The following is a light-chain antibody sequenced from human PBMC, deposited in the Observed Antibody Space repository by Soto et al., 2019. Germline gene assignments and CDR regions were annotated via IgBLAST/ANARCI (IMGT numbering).Light chain of an antibody. CDR1: SSNIGAGYD. CDR3: QSYDNTLSGSGV. Sequence: QSVLTQPPSVSGAPGQRVTISCTGSSSNIGAGYDVHWYQQLPGTAPKLLIYDNTNRPSGVPDRFSGSKSGTSASLAITGLQAEDEADYYCQSYDNTLSGSGVFGTGTQLTVL. V-gene: IGLV1-40*01. J-gene: IGLJ1*01. CDR2: DNT.